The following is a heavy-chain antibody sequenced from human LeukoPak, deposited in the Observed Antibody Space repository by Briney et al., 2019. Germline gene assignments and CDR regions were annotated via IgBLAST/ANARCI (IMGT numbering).Heavy chain of an antibody. D-gene: IGHD6-13*01. J-gene: IGHJ5*02. CDR3: ARTDSSSWYPNWFGP. V-gene: IGHV3-11*01. Sequence: GGSLRLSCATSGFTFSDYYMSWIRQAPGKGLERASYISSSGSTIYYADSVKGRITISRDNAKNSLYLQMNSLRAEDTAVYYCARTDSSSWYPNWFGPWGQGTLVTVSS. CDR2: ISSSGSTI. CDR1: GFTFSDYY.